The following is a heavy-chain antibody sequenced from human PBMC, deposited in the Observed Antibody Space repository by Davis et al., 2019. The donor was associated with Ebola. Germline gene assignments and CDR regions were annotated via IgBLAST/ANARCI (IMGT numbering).Heavy chain of an antibody. V-gene: IGHV3-9*01. CDR2: INWNSGNI. J-gene: IGHJ4*02. CDR3: AKDDSFGLSSELDF. CDR1: GFTFEDYA. D-gene: IGHD6-25*01. Sequence: SLKISCAASGFTFEDYAMYWVRQAPGKGLEWVAGINWNSGNIAYADSVKGRFTISRDNAKNSLYLQMNNLRVEDSALYYCAKDDSFGLSSELDFWRQGTLVTVSS.